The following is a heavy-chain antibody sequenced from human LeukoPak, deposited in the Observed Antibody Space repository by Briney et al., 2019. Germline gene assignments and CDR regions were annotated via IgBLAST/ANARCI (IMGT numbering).Heavy chain of an antibody. Sequence: ASVKVSCKASGYTFTNYDINWVRQATGQGLEWMGWMNPNSGNTGYAQKFQGRVTITRNTSISTAYMELSSLRSEDTAVYYCAADREVERAFDIWGQGTMVTVSS. CDR2: MNPNSGNT. J-gene: IGHJ3*02. V-gene: IGHV1-8*03. CDR1: GYTFTNYD. D-gene: IGHD1-1*01. CDR3: AADREVERAFDI.